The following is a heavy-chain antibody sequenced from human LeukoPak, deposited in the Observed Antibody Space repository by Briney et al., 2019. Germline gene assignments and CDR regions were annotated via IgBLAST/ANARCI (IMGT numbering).Heavy chain of an antibody. CDR2: IWYDGSNK. D-gene: IGHD3-3*01. V-gene: IGHV3-33*08. CDR3: ARNHYDFWSGYYDGLDY. Sequence: GGSLRLSCAASGFTFSSYAMHWVRQAPGKGLEWVAVIWYDGSNKYYADSVKGRFTISRDNPKNTLYLQMNSLRAEDTAVYYCARNHYDFWSGYYDGLDYWGQGTLVTVSS. J-gene: IGHJ4*02. CDR1: GFTFSSYA.